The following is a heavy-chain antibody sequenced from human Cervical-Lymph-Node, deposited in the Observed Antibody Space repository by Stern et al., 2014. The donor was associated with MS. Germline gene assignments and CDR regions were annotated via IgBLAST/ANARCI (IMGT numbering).Heavy chain of an antibody. CDR3: ARDGVPYGEGHFEF. Sequence: QVQLVQSGAEVRKPGSSVKVSCKTSGGAFRNYAFTWVRQAPGQGLEWMGGIIPLVGTPNYAQKFQGRVTITADESTSTAYMELNSLRSDDTAVYYCARDGVPYGEGHFEFWGQGTLVTVSS. D-gene: IGHD4-17*01. CDR1: GGAFRNYA. V-gene: IGHV1-69*01. J-gene: IGHJ4*02. CDR2: IIPLVGTP.